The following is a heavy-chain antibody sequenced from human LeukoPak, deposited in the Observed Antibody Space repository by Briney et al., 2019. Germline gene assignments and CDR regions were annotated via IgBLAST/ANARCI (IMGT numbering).Heavy chain of an antibody. Sequence: SEALSLTCAVYGGSFSGYYWSWIRQPPGKGLEWIGEINHSGSTNYNPSLKSRVTISVDTSKNQFSLKLSSVTAADTAVYYCARGRGSRKVVVINDYWGQGTLVTVSS. CDR1: GGSFSGYY. J-gene: IGHJ4*02. CDR3: ARGRGSRKVVVINDY. V-gene: IGHV4-34*01. D-gene: IGHD3-22*01. CDR2: INHSGST.